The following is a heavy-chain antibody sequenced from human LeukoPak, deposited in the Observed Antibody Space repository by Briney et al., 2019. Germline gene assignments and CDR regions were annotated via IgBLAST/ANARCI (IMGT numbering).Heavy chain of an antibody. Sequence: SETLSLTCTVSGGSISSYYWSWIRQPPGKGLEWIGYIYYSGSTNYNPSLKSRITISVDTSKNQFSLKLSSVTVADTAVYYCAGPGVVATNWGQGTLVTVSS. CDR1: GGSISSYY. CDR2: IYYSGST. D-gene: IGHD3-3*01. V-gene: IGHV4-59*01. CDR3: AGPGVVATN. J-gene: IGHJ4*02.